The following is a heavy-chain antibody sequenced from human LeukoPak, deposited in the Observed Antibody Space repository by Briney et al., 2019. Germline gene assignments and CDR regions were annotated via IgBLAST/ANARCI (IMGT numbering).Heavy chain of an antibody. CDR2: ISGSGGST. D-gene: IGHD3-9*01. CDR3: ATTEMVGYFDTGVGMDV. Sequence: RGSLRLSCAASGFTFSSYAMRWVRQAPGKGLEWVSAISGSGGSTYYADSVKGRFTISRDNSKNTLYLQMNSLRSEDTAVYYCATTEMVGYFDTGVGMDVWGQGTTVTVSS. V-gene: IGHV3-23*01. CDR1: GFTFSSYA. J-gene: IGHJ6*02.